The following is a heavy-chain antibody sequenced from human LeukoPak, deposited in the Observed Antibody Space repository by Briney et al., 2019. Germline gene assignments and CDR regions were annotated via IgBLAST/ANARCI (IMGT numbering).Heavy chain of an antibody. CDR1: GYTFTGCY. CDR2: INPNSGGT. J-gene: IGHJ4*02. D-gene: IGHD3-10*01. Sequence: ASVKVSCKASGYTFTGCYMHWVGQAPGQGREWMGRINPNSGGTNYAQNFQGRVTMTRDTSISTAYMELSRLRSDDTAVYYCARDDSDMVRGVISDYWGQGTLVTVSS. V-gene: IGHV1-2*06. CDR3: ARDDSDMVRGVISDY.